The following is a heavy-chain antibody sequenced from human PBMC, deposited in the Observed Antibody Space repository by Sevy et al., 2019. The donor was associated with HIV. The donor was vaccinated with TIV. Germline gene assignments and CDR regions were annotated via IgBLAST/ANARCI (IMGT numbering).Heavy chain of an antibody. CDR1: GFTFSTYD. D-gene: IGHD6-13*01. Sequence: GGSLRLSCAASGFTFSTYDMHWVRQVAGEGLKWVSGIGTLLDTYYAASVKGRFIISRDNAKNSLLLQMNSLRAGDTAIYYCARACTAAGYKSGPIDAFDVWGQRTVVTVS. CDR3: ARACTAAGYKSGPIDAFDV. CDR2: IGTLLDT. J-gene: IGHJ3*01. V-gene: IGHV3-13*01.